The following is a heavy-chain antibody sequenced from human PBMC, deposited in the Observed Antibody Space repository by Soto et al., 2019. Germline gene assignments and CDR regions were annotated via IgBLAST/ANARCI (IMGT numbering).Heavy chain of an antibody. CDR2: ITGNGGYT. CDR1: GFTFSSYA. CDR3: AKLTGDSWGYFDS. Sequence: SGGSLRLSCAASGFTFSSYAMSWVRQAPGKGLEWVSAITGNGGYTYYADSVKGRFTISRDNSKNTLYLQMNSLGAEDTAVYYCAKLTGDSWGYFDSWGQGTLVTDSS. J-gene: IGHJ4*02. D-gene: IGHD2-21*02. V-gene: IGHV3-23*01.